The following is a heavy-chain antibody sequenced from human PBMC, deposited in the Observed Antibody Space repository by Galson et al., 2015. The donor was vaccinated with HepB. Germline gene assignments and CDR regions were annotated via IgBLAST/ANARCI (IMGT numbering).Heavy chain of an antibody. CDR3: ARGPTYSYDSSGYPDALDY. D-gene: IGHD3-22*01. CDR2: LDPKNGNT. Sequence: SVKVSCKASGYTFTTSVIHWVRQATGQGLEWMAWLDPKNGNTGYAQKFQGRVTMTRNTSISTAYMELSSLRSEDTALYYCARGPTYSYDSSGYPDALDYWGLGTLVTVSS. J-gene: IGHJ4*02. CDR1: GYTFTTSV. V-gene: IGHV1-8*01.